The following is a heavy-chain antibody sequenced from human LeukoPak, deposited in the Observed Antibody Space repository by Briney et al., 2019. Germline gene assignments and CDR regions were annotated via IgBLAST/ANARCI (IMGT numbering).Heavy chain of an antibody. Sequence: SETLSLTCTVSGGSISSYYWSWIRQPPGKGLEWIGYIYYSGSTNYNPSLKSRVIISVDTSKNQFSLKLSSVTAADTAVYYCARGGLRGDWFDPWGQGTLVTVSS. CDR2: IYYSGST. CDR1: GGSISSYY. J-gene: IGHJ5*02. V-gene: IGHV4-59*01. D-gene: IGHD2-21*02. CDR3: ARGGLRGDWFDP.